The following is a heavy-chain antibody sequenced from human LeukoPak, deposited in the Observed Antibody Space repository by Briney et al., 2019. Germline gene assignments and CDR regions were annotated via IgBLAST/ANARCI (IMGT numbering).Heavy chain of an antibody. J-gene: IGHJ6*02. D-gene: IGHD2-2*01. CDR2: INWNSGSI. V-gene: IGHV3-9*01. CDR1: GFTLDDSA. Sequence: GGSLRLSCAASGFTLDDSAMHWVRQAPGKGLEWVSGINWNSGSIAYVDSVKGRFTISRDNARNSLYLQMDSLRPEDTALYYCVKDVSSTVYYWYGMTSGAKGPLSPSP. CDR3: VKDVSSTVYYWYGMTS.